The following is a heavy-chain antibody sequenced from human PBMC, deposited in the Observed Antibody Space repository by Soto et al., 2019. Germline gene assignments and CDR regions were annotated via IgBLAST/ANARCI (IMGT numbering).Heavy chain of an antibody. CDR1: AVPLRHYW. Sequence: GGSLRLSCTAPAVPLRHYWMHWARHAPGKGLVWVSRINPEETTISYADSVRCRFTISRDNARDTVFLQMNSLGVEDTAVYYCGRGAYGDPVDSWGQGTRVTVSS. D-gene: IGHD4-17*01. CDR3: GRGAYGDPVDS. J-gene: IGHJ4*02. V-gene: IGHV3-74*01. CDR2: INPEETTI.